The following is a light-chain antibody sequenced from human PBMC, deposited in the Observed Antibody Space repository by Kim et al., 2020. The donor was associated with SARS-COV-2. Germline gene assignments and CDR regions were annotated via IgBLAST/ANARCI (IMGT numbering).Light chain of an antibody. J-gene: IGKJ2*01. CDR2: AAT. CDR3: QQTYNIPHT. Sequence: LSASVGDRVTITCRASQYIGTYLNWYRQTPGKAPKLLIYAATTLQSGVPSRFSGSASGTDFTVTISSLQPEDFATYFCQQTYNIPHTFGQGTKLEI. V-gene: IGKV1-39*01. CDR1: QYIGTY.